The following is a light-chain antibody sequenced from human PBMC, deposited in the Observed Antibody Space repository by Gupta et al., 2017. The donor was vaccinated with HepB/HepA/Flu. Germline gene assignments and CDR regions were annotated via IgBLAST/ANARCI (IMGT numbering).Light chain of an antibody. CDR2: HSD. CDR3: AAWYDSLKAYV. CDR1: SSNIGRNT. V-gene: IGLV1-44*01. Sequence: QSVLTQPPSASGTPGQTVTISCCGSSSNIGRNTVDWYQHVPGTAPKLLIYHSDQRPSGVPDRFSGSKSDTSASLATSGLHPEDEADYYCAAWYDSLKAYVFGSGTKVTVL. J-gene: IGLJ1*01.